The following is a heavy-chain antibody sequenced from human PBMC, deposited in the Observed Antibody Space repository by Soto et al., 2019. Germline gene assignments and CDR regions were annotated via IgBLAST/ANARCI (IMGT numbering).Heavy chain of an antibody. CDR2: IYHSGST. CDR1: GGSISSGGYS. V-gene: IGHV4-30-2*01. D-gene: IGHD2-2*02. CDR3: ARDVRYCSSTSCYMGWFDP. J-gene: IGHJ5*02. Sequence: LSLTCAVSGGSISSGGYSWSWIRQPPGKGLEWIGYIYHSGSTYYNPSLKSRVTISVDRSKNQFSLKLSSVTAADTAVYYCARDVRYCSSTSCYMGWFDPWGQGTLVTVSS.